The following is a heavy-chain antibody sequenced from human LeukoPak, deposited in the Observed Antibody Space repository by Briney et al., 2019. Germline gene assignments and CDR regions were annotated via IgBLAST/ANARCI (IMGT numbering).Heavy chain of an antibody. CDR2: ITYSSTNI. Sequence: PGGSLRLSCAASGFTFSGHSMNWVRQAPGKGLEWVSSITYSSTNIYYTDSVKGRFTISRDNAKNSLYLQMNSLRAEDTAVYYCARAEEGYGDYRGTDYWGQGTLVTVSS. D-gene: IGHD4-17*01. V-gene: IGHV3-21*01. J-gene: IGHJ4*02. CDR1: GFTFSGHS. CDR3: ARAEEGYGDYRGTDY.